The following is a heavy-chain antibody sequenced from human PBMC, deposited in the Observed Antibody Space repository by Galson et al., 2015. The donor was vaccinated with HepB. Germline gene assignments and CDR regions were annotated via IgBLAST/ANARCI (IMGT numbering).Heavy chain of an antibody. CDR3: ARGNDFGDSQRGGYYYFMDV. J-gene: IGHJ6*03. V-gene: IGHV3-33*01. CDR2: IWYDGSYK. CDR1: GFRFSSRN. D-gene: IGHD4-17*01. Sequence: SLRLSCAASGFRFSSRNMHWVRQAPGKGLQWVAVIWYDGSYKYYGESVKGRFTISRDNSKNTVYLQMDSLRAEDTGIYYCARGNDFGDSQRGGYYYFMDVWGKGITVTVS.